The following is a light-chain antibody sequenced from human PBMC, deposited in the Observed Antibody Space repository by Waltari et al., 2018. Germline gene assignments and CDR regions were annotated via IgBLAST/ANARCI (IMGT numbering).Light chain of an antibody. V-gene: IGLV2-14*01. J-gene: IGLJ2*01. CDR2: EVS. Sequence: QSALTPPASVPGSPGQSITIPCTGTSSDVGGYNYVSWYQQHPGKAPKLMLYEVSNRPSGVSNRFSGSKSGNTASLTISGLQAEDEADYYCSSYTSSSTFVVFGGGTKLTVL. CDR3: SSYTSSSTFVV. CDR1: SSDVGGYNY.